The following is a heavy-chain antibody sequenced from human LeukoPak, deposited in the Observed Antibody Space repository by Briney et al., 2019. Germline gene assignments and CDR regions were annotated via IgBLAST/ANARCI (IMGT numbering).Heavy chain of an antibody. CDR1: GGSISSSSYY. CDR2: MYHTGST. CDR3: ARGRLGYCSGGSCRPFFDY. V-gene: IGHV4-39*07. D-gene: IGHD2-15*01. J-gene: IGHJ4*02. Sequence: SETLSLTCTVSGGSISSSSYYWGWIRQPPGKGLEWIGNMYHTGSTYYNSSLKSRVTISVDRSKNQSSLKLSSVTAADTAVYYCARGRLGYCSGGSCRPFFDYWGQGTLVTVSS.